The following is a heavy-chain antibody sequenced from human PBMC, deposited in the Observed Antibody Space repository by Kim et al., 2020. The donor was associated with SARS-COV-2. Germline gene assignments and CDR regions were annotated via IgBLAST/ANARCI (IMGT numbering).Heavy chain of an antibody. CDR2: DYYKGST. Sequence: SETLSLTCTVSGGSISSCYWCCILRHPPKELEGSGGDYYKGSTNYNHSLKSRVTISVETSKNQFSLKLSSVTAADTAVYYCARVGNSGYAWDRYFDCWGQGKPVTASS. CDR1: GGSISSCY. CDR3: ARVGNSGYAWDRYFDC. V-gene: IGHV4-59*13. J-gene: IGHJ4*02. D-gene: IGHD5-12*01.